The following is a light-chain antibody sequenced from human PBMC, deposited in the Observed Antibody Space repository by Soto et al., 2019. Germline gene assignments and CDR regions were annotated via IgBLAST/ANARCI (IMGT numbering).Light chain of an antibody. Sequence: DIQMTQSPSTLSASVGDRVTITCRASQSISSWLAWYQQKPGKAPKLLIYDASSLESGVPSRFSGSGCGTEFTLTISSLQPDDFVTYYCQQYNSYSYTFGQGTKLEIK. CDR3: QQYNSYSYT. CDR2: DAS. J-gene: IGKJ2*01. V-gene: IGKV1-5*01. CDR1: QSISSW.